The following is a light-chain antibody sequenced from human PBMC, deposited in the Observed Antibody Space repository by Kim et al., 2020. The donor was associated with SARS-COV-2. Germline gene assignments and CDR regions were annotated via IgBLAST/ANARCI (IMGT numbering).Light chain of an antibody. J-gene: IGKJ1*01. CDR3: QQNGISSWT. V-gene: IGKV3-20*01. CDR1: QSVNGCH. Sequence: CPGVRATLRCTASQSVNGCHLSWYQQKPGQAPRLLIYGAFRRATGTPDRFSGSGSGTDFTLTISRLEPEDFAVYYCQQNGISSWTFGQGTKVDIK. CDR2: GAF.